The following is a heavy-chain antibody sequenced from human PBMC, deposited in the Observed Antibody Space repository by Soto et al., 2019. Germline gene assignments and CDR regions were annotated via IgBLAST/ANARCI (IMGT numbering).Heavy chain of an antibody. CDR2: IIPIFGTA. V-gene: IGHV1-69*13. CDR3: ARSYGYYYYGMDV. D-gene: IGHD4-17*01. J-gene: IGHJ6*02. CDR1: GGTFSSYA. Sequence: ASVKVSCKASGGTFSSYAISWVRQAPGQGLEWMGGIIPIFGTANFAQKFQGRVTITADESTSTAYMELSSLRSEDTAVYYCARSYGYYYYGMDVWGQGTTVTVSS.